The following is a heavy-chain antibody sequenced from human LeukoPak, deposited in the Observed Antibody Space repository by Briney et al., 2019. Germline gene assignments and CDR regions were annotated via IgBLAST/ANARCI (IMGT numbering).Heavy chain of an antibody. Sequence: ASVKVSCKASGYTFTSYGISWVRQAPGQGPEWMGWISAYNGNTNYAQKLQGRVTMTTDTSTSTAYKELRSLRSDDTAVYYCAREFGPRGNIVVVPAARDYYGMDVWGQGTTVTVSS. V-gene: IGHV1-18*01. D-gene: IGHD2-2*01. CDR2: ISAYNGNT. CDR3: AREFGPRGNIVVVPAARDYYGMDV. CDR1: GYTFTSYG. J-gene: IGHJ6*02.